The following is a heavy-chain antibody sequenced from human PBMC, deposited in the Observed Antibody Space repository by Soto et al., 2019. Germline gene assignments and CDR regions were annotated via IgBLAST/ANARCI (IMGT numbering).Heavy chain of an antibody. J-gene: IGHJ3*02. D-gene: IGHD1-26*01. CDR2: IRNKANSYST. V-gene: IGHV3-72*01. CDR3: ARVRINADESGRPFDI. CDR1: GFTFSDHY. Sequence: EVQLVESGGGLVQPGGSLRLSCAASGFTFSDHYMDCVRQAPGKGLEWVGRIRNKANSYSTQYAASVKGRFTISRDDSKTSLSLQMNSLKTEDTAVYYCARVRINADESGRPFDIWGQGTVVTVSS.